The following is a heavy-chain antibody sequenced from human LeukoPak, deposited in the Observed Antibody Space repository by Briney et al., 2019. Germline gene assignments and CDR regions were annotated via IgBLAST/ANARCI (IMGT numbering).Heavy chain of an antibody. V-gene: IGHV4-59*01. CDR2: IYYNGNT. D-gene: IGHD3-22*01. Sequence: SETLSLTCTVSGASISSSYWSWVRQPPGKRLEWIGFIYYNGNTNSNPSLKSRVTISADTSKNQFSLKLTSVTAADTAVYYCVRGNYDNRGYSNAFDIWGQGAMVTVSS. CDR1: GASISSSY. J-gene: IGHJ3*02. CDR3: VRGNYDNRGYSNAFDI.